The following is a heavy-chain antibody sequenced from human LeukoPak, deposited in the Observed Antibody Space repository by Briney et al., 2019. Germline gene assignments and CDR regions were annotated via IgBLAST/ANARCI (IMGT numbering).Heavy chain of an antibody. CDR2: IWYDGSNK. J-gene: IGHJ4*02. CDR3: ARADSSSWFGLDDY. CDR1: GFTFSSYG. D-gene: IGHD6-13*01. V-gene: IGHV3-33*01. Sequence: GGSLRLSCAASGFTFSSYGMHWVRQAPGKGLEWVAVIWYDGSNKYHADSVKGRFTISRDNSKNTLYLQMNSLRAEDTAVYYCARADSSSWFGLDDYWGQGTLVTVSS.